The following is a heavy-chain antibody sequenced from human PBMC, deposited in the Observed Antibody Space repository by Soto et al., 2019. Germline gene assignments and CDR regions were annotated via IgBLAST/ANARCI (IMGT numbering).Heavy chain of an antibody. CDR3: ARGEVGATTVWTHCFDY. V-gene: IGHV1-69*02. CDR2: IIPILGIA. CDR1: GGTFSSYT. Sequence: QVQLVQSGAEVKKPGSSVKVSCKASGGTFSSYTISWVRQAPGQGLEWMGRIIPILGIANYAQKFQGRVTITADKSTSTAYMELSSLISEDTAVYYCARGEVGATTVWTHCFDYWGQGTLVTVSS. J-gene: IGHJ4*02. D-gene: IGHD1-26*01.